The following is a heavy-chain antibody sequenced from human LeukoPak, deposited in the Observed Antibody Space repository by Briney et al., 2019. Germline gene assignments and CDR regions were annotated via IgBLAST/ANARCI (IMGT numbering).Heavy chain of an antibody. D-gene: IGHD6-19*01. CDR1: GYTFTGYY. CDR2: INPNGGGT. CDR3: ARENNSGWYRKAAFDY. Sequence: ASVRVSCKASGYTFTGYYIHWVRQAPGQGLEWMGWINPNGGGTNYAQNFQGRVTMTRDTSISTAYMELSRLRSDDTAIYYCARENNSGWYRKAAFDYWGQGTLVTVTS. V-gene: IGHV1-2*02. J-gene: IGHJ4*02.